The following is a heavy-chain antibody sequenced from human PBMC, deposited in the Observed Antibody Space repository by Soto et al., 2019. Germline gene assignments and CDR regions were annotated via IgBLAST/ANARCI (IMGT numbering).Heavy chain of an antibody. Sequence: PGGSLRLSCTASGFTFTSYGMGWVRQAPGKGLQWVSTIRGDGGQTHYTDSVKGRFSISRDNSKNTVYLQMDSLRAEDTAMYFCERDVGLDSDDLLAYWGQGTQVTVSS. CDR3: ERDVGLDSDDLLAY. J-gene: IGHJ4*02. CDR1: GFTFTSYG. V-gene: IGHV3-23*01. CDR2: IRGDGGQT. D-gene: IGHD4-17*01.